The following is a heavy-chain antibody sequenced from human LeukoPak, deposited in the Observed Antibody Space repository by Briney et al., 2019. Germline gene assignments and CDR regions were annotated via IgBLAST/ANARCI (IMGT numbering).Heavy chain of an antibody. Sequence: SETLSLTCTVSGYSISSGYYWGWIRQPAGKGLEWIGYIYTSGSTNYNPSLKSRVTISVDTSKNQFSLKLSSVTAADTAVYYCARLRGYYYDSSGPQYYFDYWGQGTLVTVSS. J-gene: IGHJ4*02. D-gene: IGHD3-22*01. CDR2: IYTSGST. V-gene: IGHV4-61*09. CDR1: GYSISSGYY. CDR3: ARLRGYYYDSSGPQYYFDY.